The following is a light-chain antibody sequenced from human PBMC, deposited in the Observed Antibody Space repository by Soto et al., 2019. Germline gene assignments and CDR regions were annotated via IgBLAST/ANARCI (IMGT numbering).Light chain of an antibody. CDR2: AAS. CDR1: QGIRND. J-gene: IGKJ4*01. V-gene: IGKV1-6*01. Sequence: AIQMTQSPSSLSASLGDRVTITCRASQGIRNDLGWYQQKPGKAPKLLIFAASTLPSGVPARFSGSGSGTDFTLTISSLEPEDFAVYYCLQDYSSPLTFGGGTKVEIK. CDR3: LQDYSSPLT.